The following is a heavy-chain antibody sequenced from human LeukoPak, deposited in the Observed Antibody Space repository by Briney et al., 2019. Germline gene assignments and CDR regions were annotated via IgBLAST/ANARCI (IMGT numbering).Heavy chain of an antibody. CDR1: GYTFTGYY. J-gene: IGHJ3*02. Sequence: ASVKVSCKASGYTFTGYYMHWVRQAPGQGLEWMGWINPNSGGTNFAQKFQGRVTMTRDTSISTANMELSRLRSDDTAVYYCARVYGYYYDSSGYRGGAFDIWGQGTMVTVSS. V-gene: IGHV1-2*02. D-gene: IGHD3-22*01. CDR2: INPNSGGT. CDR3: ARVYGYYYDSSGYRGGAFDI.